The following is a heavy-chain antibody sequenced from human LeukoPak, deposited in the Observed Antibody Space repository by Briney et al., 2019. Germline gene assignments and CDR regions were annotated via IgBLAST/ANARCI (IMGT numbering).Heavy chain of an antibody. CDR3: ARAASYNSGSYSWVNWYFDL. D-gene: IGHD1-26*01. V-gene: IGHV4-30-4*01. CDR1: LGSPRIADYY. J-gene: IGHJ2*01. CDR2: IYYSGSM. Sequence: PPETPSVTPTLPLGSPRIADYYWGSARHPPRDGLESNVYIYYSGSMYYKSSVKSRVTISVDTSKNQFSLKLSSVTAADTAMYYCARAASYNSGSYSWVNWYFDLWGRGTLVTVTS.